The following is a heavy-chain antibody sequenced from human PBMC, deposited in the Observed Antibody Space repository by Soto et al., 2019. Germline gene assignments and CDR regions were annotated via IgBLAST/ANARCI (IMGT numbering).Heavy chain of an antibody. Sequence: SVKVSCKASGGTFSSYANSWVRQAPGQGLEWMGGIIPIFGTANYAQKFQGRVTITADESTSTAYMELRSLRSEDTAVYYCARGYSHLVRIAATFVAFDIWGQGTMVTVSS. D-gene: IGHD6-13*01. J-gene: IGHJ3*02. V-gene: IGHV1-69*13. CDR3: ARGYSHLVRIAATFVAFDI. CDR1: GGTFSSYA. CDR2: IIPIFGTA.